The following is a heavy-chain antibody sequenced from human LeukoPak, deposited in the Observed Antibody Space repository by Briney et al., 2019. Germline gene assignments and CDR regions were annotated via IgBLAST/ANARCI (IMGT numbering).Heavy chain of an antibody. J-gene: IGHJ3*02. Sequence: SETLSLTCTVSGGSLSSYYWSWLRQPPGKGLAGVGYIYYSGSTNYNPSLKSRVTISVDTSKNQFSLKLSSVTAADTAVYYCARGPPRNAFDIWGQGTMVTVSS. CDR1: GGSLSSYY. V-gene: IGHV4-59*01. CDR3: ARGPPRNAFDI. CDR2: IYYSGST.